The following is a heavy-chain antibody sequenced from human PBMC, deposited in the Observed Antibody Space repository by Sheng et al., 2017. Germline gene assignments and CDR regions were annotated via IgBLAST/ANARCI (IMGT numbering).Heavy chain of an antibody. Sequence: DVQLVESGGGLVKPGGSLRLSCAASGFTFSDFSMNWVRQAPGKGLEWVSSIYRSGSPAFYADSVRGRFTISRDIAKNSLFLQMNGLRAEDTAVYYCARELGETYNSTTWGQGT. V-gene: IGHV3-21*06. D-gene: IGHD3-16*01. CDR3: ARELGETYNSTT. CDR2: IYRSGSPA. CDR1: GFTFSDFS. J-gene: IGHJ4*02.